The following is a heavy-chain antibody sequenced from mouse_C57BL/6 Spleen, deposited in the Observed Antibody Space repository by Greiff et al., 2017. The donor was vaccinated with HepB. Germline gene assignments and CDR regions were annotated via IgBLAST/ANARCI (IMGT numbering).Heavy chain of an antibody. CDR2: IDPSDSET. CDR1: GYTFTSYW. Sequence: QVQLQQPGAELVRPGSSVKLSCKASGYTFTSYWMHWVKQRPIQGLEWIGNIDPSDSETHYNQKFKDKATLTVDKSSSTAYMQLSSLTSEDSAVYYCARAGNYDYDGPLFAYWGQGTLVTVSA. V-gene: IGHV1-52*01. J-gene: IGHJ3*01. D-gene: IGHD2-4*01. CDR3: ARAGNYDYDGPLFAY.